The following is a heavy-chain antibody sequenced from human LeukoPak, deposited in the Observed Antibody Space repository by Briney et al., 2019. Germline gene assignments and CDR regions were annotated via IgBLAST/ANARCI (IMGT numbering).Heavy chain of an antibody. Sequence: ASVKVSCKASGYTFTGYYMHWVRQAPGQGLEWMGWINPNSGGTNYAQKFQGRVTMTRDTSISTAYMELSRLRSDDTAVYYCARDLPQVDTMIVVVTSYPDYWGQGTLVTVSS. CDR2: INPNSGGT. D-gene: IGHD3-22*01. CDR1: GYTFTGYY. J-gene: IGHJ4*02. CDR3: ARDLPQVDTMIVVVTSYPDY. V-gene: IGHV1-2*02.